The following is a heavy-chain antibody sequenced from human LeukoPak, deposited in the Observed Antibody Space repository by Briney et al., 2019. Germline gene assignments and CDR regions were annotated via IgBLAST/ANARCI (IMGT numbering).Heavy chain of an antibody. D-gene: IGHD4/OR15-4a*01. V-gene: IGHV3-23*01. CDR2: FSGSGGST. Sequence: GGSLRLSCVASGFTFSNYAMSWVRQAPGKGLAWVSSFSGSGGSTYYADSVKGRFTISRDNSKNTLYLQMNSLRAEDTAVYYCAKSGLSRFDYWGQGTLVTVSS. CDR3: AKSGLSRFDY. CDR1: GFTFSNYA. J-gene: IGHJ4*02.